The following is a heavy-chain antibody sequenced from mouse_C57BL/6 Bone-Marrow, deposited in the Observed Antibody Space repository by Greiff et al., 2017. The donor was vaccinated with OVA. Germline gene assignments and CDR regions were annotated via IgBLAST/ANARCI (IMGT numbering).Heavy chain of an antibody. V-gene: IGHV1-69*01. Sequence: QVQLQQPGAELVMPGASVKLSCKASGYTFTSYWMHWVKQRPGQGLEWIGELDPSDSYTNYNQKFKGKSTLTVDKSSSTAYMQLSSLTSEDSAVYYCARRRDLYDGDDWGKGTTLTVSS. CDR2: LDPSDSYT. D-gene: IGHD2-14*01. J-gene: IGHJ2*01. CDR1: GYTFTSYW. CDR3: ARRRDLYDGDD.